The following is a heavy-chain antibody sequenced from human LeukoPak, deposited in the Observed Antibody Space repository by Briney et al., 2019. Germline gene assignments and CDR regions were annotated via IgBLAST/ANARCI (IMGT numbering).Heavy chain of an antibody. CDR3: ARRLCGGDCYSTFSY. CDR2: INHSGST. V-gene: IGHV4-34*01. J-gene: IGHJ4*02. D-gene: IGHD2-21*02. CDR1: GGSFSGYY. Sequence: PETLSLTCAVYGGSFSGYYWSWIRQPPGKGLEWIGEINHSGSTNYNPSLKSRVTISVDTSKNQFSLKLSSVTAADTAVYYCARRLCGGDCYSTFSYWGQGTLVTVSS.